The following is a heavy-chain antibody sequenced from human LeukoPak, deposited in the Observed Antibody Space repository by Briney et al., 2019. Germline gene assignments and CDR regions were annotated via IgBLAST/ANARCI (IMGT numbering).Heavy chain of an antibody. V-gene: IGHV1-3*01. D-gene: IGHD2-2*01. CDR2: INAGNGNT. CDR1: GYTSTSYA. J-gene: IGHJ6*02. Sequence: ASVKVSCKASGYTSTSYAMHWVRQAPGQRLEWMGWINAGNGNTKYSQKFQGRVTITRDTSASTAYMELSGLRSEDTAVYYCARVTPDCSSTSCFSYYYYYGMDVWGQGTTVTVSS. CDR3: ARVTPDCSSTSCFSYYYYYGMDV.